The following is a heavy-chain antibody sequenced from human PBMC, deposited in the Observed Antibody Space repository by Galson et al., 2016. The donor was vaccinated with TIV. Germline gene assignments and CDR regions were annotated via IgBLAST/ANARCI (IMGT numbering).Heavy chain of an antibody. CDR1: GYTFTSYG. Sequence: SVKVSCKASGYTFTSYGVSWVRQAPGQGLEWMGSINPIFGTANYAQKFQGRVTITADTSTSTIYMELSSLRSEDTAVYYCARGRGYYFGSGSSYFDYWGQGSLVTVSS. J-gene: IGHJ4*02. CDR2: INPIFGTA. V-gene: IGHV1-69*06. CDR3: ARGRGYYFGSGSSYFDY. D-gene: IGHD3-10*01.